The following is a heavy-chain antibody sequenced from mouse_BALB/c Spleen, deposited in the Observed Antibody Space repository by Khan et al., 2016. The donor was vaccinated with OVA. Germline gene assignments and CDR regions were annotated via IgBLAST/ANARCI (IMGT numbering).Heavy chain of an antibody. CDR2: ISSGGSYT. D-gene: IGHD1-1*01. CDR1: GFTFSNYA. J-gene: IGHJ3*01. V-gene: IGHV5-9-3*01. Sequence: EVELVESGGGLVKPGGSLKLSCAASGFTFSNYAMSWVRQTPEKRLEWVATISSGGSYTYYPDSVQGRFTISRDNAKNTLYLQMSSLRSEDTAIYYCARELLVTVVATPFAYWGQGTMVTVSA. CDR3: ARELLVTVVATPFAY.